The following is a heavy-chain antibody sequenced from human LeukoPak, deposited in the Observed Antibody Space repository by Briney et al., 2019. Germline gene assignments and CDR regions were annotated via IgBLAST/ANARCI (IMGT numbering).Heavy chain of an antibody. V-gene: IGHV4-31*03. Sequence: KPSETLSLTCTVSGGSISSGGYYWSWIRLHPGKGLEWIGYIYYSGSTYYNPSLKSRVTISVDTSKNQFSLKLSSVTAADTAVYYCARASAAGTHLDYWGQGTLVTVS. CDR2: IYYSGST. J-gene: IGHJ4*02. D-gene: IGHD6-13*01. CDR3: ARASAAGTHLDY. CDR1: GGSISSGGYY.